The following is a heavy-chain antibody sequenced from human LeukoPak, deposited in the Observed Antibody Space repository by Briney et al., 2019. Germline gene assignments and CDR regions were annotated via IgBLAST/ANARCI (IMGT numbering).Heavy chain of an antibody. CDR2: ISYDGSNK. V-gene: IGHV3-30*18. Sequence: PGGSLRLSCAASGFTFSTYGMYWVRQAPGKGLEWVAVISYDGSNKYYEDSVKGRFTISRDNFKNTLYLQMNSLRAEDTAVYYCAKDSGDDYGVEYYFDYWGQGTLVTVSS. CDR1: GFTFSTYG. CDR3: AKDSGDDYGVEYYFDY. J-gene: IGHJ4*02. D-gene: IGHD4-17*01.